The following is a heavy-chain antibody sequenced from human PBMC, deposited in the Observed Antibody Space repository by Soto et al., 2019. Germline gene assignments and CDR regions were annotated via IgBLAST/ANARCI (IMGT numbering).Heavy chain of an antibody. CDR2: IWYDGSNK. Sequence: GRSLRLSCAASGFTFSSDGMHWVRQAPGKGLEWVAVIWYDGSNKYYADSVKGRFTISRDNSKNTLYLQMNSLRAEDTAVYYCASDAQQENWFDPWGQGTLVTVSS. CDR3: ASDAQQENWFDP. D-gene: IGHD6-13*01. V-gene: IGHV3-33*01. J-gene: IGHJ5*02. CDR1: GFTFSSDG.